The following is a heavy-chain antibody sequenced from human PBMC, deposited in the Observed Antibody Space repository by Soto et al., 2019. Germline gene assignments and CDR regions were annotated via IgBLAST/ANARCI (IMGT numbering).Heavy chain of an antibody. Sequence: QVQLQESGPGLVKPSGTLSLTCAVSGGSISSSNWWSWVRQPPGKGLGWIGEIYHSGSTNYNPSLDRRVTISVDKSKNTFSLKLSSGTAAGTAVYYCARGSSSWSAPRHIDLWGRGTLVIVSS. CDR1: GGSISSSNW. D-gene: IGHD6-13*01. CDR3: ARGSSSWSAPRHIDL. J-gene: IGHJ2*01. CDR2: IYHSGST. V-gene: IGHV4-4*02.